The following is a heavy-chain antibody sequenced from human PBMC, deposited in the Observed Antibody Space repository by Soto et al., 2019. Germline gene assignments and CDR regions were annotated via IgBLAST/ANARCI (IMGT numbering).Heavy chain of an antibody. D-gene: IGHD3-10*01. CDR1: GFTFSSYA. CDR2: ISDSGGST. CDR3: AKGTYYYGSAPYYFDY. J-gene: IGHJ4*02. V-gene: IGHV3-23*01. Sequence: PGGSLRLSCAASGFTFSSYAMSWVRQAPGKGQEWDSGISDSGGSTYYADSVKGRFTISRDNSKNTLYLQMNSLRAEDTAVYYCAKGTYYYGSAPYYFDYWGQGTLVTVSS.